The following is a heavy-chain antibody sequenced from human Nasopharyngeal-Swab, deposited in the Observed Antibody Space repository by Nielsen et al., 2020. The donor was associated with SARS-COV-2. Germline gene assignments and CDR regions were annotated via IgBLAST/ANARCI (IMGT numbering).Heavy chain of an antibody. CDR3: ARDKGKYYFDY. J-gene: IGHJ4*02. D-gene: IGHD6-6*01. CDR2: IFDDGSSE. Sequence: SGVTFSKSGMHWVRQAPGEGLEWVAFIFDDGSSEFYADSVKGRFTISRDNSKKMLYLQMNGLRAEDTAVYYCARDKGKYYFDYWGQGTRVTVSS. V-gene: IGHV3-33*08. CDR1: GVTFSKSG.